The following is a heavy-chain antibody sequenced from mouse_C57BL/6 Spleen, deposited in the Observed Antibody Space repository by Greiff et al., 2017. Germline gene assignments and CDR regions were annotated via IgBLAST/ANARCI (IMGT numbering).Heavy chain of an antibody. CDR2: ISSGSSTI. J-gene: IGHJ1*03. D-gene: IGHD4-1*01. CDR1: GFTFSDYG. Sequence: EVMLVESGGGLVKPGGSLKLSCAASGFTFSDYGMHWVRQAPEKGLEWVAYISSGSSTIYYAGTVKGRFTISRDNAKNTLFLQMTSLGSEDTAMYYCARPGTGWYFDVWGTGTTVTVSS. V-gene: IGHV5-17*01. CDR3: ARPGTGWYFDV.